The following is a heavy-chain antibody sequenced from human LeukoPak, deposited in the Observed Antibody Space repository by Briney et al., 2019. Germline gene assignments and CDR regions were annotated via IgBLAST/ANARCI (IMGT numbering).Heavy chain of an antibody. D-gene: IGHD2-2*02. V-gene: IGHV3-7*01. Sequence: PGGSLRLSCAASGFTVRSYWMSWVRQAPGKGLEWVANIKQDGSEKYYVDSVKGRFTISRDNAKNSLYLQMNSLRAEDTAVYYCARVSRYCSSTSCYSFDQWGQGTLVTVSS. CDR3: ARVSRYCSSTSCYSFDQ. J-gene: IGHJ4*02. CDR2: IKQDGSEK. CDR1: GFTVRSYW.